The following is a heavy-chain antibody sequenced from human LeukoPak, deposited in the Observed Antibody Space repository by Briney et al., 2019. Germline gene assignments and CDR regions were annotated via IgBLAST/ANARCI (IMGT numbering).Heavy chain of an antibody. V-gene: IGHV1-8*02. D-gene: IGHD2-15*01. CDR1: GYTFTSYG. J-gene: IGHJ4*02. CDR2: MNPDSGNT. Sequence: ASVKVSCKASGYTFTSYGISWVRQAPGQGLEWMGWMNPDSGNTGYAQKFQGRITMTRNTSISTAYMELSSLRSEDTAVYYCAREARYCSGGSCYSVYYFDYWGQGTLVTVSS. CDR3: AREARYCSGGSCYSVYYFDY.